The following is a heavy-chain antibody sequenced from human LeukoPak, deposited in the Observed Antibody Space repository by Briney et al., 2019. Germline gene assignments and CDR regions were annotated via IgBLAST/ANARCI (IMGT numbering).Heavy chain of an antibody. CDR1: GGTFSSYA. V-gene: IGHV1-69*05. Sequence: ASVKVSCKASGGTFSSYAISWVRQAPGQGLEWMGRIIPIFGTANYAQKFQGRATITTDESTSTAYMELSSLRSEDTAVYYCARDFPPDYGDYLEYFDLWGRGTLVTVSS. D-gene: IGHD4-17*01. J-gene: IGHJ2*01. CDR3: ARDFPPDYGDYLEYFDL. CDR2: IIPIFGTA.